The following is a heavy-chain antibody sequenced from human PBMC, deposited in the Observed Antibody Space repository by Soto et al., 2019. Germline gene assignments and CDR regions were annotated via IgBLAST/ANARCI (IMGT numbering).Heavy chain of an antibody. CDR1: GFTFSSYG. D-gene: IGHD5-12*01. V-gene: IGHV3-30*18. CDR2: ISYDGSNK. Sequence: QVQLVESGGGVVQPGRSLRLSCAASGFTFSSYGMHWVRQAPGKGLEWVAVISYDGSNKYYADSVKGRFTISRDNSKNTLYLQMNSLRAEDTAVYYCAKEMATSPGYWGQGTLVTVSS. J-gene: IGHJ4*02. CDR3: AKEMATSPGY.